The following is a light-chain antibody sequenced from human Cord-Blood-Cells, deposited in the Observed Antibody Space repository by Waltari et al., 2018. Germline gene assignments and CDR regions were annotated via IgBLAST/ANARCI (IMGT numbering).Light chain of an antibody. Sequence: SSELTQDPAVSVALGQTVRITCQGDSLRSYYASWYQQKPGQAPVLVIYGKNNRPSGIPDRFSGSGSGNTASLTITRAQAEDEADYYCNSRDSSGNHLVFGGGTKLTVL. CDR1: SLRSYY. J-gene: IGLJ3*02. CDR2: GKN. V-gene: IGLV3-19*01. CDR3: NSRDSSGNHLV.